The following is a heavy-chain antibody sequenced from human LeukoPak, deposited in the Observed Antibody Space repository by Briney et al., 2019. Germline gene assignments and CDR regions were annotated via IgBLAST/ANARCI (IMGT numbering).Heavy chain of an antibody. J-gene: IGHJ4*02. V-gene: IGHV3-7*01. CDR3: ARPSSYNDAWGSDH. D-gene: IGHD3-16*01. Sequence: GGSLRLSCVTSGFTFSRYWMSWVRQAPGKGLEWVANINEDGSEKNYVDSVRGRLTISRDNAQNSLYLQMNNLRADDTAVYYCARPSSYNDAWGSDHWGPGNLVTVSS. CDR2: INEDGSEK. CDR1: GFTFSRYW.